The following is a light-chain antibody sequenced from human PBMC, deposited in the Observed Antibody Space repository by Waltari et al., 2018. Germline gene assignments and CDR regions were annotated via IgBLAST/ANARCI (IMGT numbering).Light chain of an antibody. Sequence: CRASQGIANNLNWYQQKPWKAPKLLIYTASSLHGRVPSRFSGSGSGTDFTLTITSLQPEYFATYYCQQSNSAPITFGGGTKVEIK. CDR1: QGIANN. CDR2: TAS. V-gene: IGKV1-39*01. J-gene: IGKJ4*01. CDR3: QQSNSAPIT.